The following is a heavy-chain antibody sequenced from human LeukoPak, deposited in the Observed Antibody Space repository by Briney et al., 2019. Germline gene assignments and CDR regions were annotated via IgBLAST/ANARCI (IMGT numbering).Heavy chain of an antibody. J-gene: IGHJ2*01. V-gene: IGHV3-21*06. D-gene: IGHD3-10*01. CDR3: AKSFGWYFDL. CDR1: GFTFSSYS. CDR2: ISSSSDYI. Sequence: AGGSLRLSCAASGFTFSSYSMNWVRQAPGKGLEWVSSISSSSDYIYYADSLKGRFTLSRDNAKNSVYLQMSGLRVEDTAVYHCAKSFGWYFDLWGRGTLVTVSS.